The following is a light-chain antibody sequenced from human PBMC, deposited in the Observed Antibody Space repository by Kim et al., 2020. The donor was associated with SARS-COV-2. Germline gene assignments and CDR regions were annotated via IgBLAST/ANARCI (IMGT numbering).Light chain of an antibody. Sequence: QRVTISCTGSSSNLGAGYDVHWYQHLPATAPKLLIYGNTNRPSGVPDRFSGSKSGTSASLAITGLQAEDEADYYCQSSDSSLSGVVFGGGTQLTVL. CDR1: SSNLGAGYD. J-gene: IGLJ2*01. V-gene: IGLV1-40*01. CDR2: GNT. CDR3: QSSDSSLSGVV.